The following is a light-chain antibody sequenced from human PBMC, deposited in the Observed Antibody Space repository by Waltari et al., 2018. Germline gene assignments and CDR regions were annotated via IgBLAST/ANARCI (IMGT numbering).Light chain of an antibody. CDR1: SSDVGGYNY. V-gene: IGLV2-14*03. J-gene: IGLJ2*01. Sequence: QSALTQPASVSGSPGQSITISCTGTSSDVGGYNYVSWYLQHPGKAPKLMIYDVSNRPSGVPNRFAGSRSGNTGSRTISGLQAEDEADYYCSSYTTSSTLVFGGGTKLTVL. CDR2: DVS. CDR3: SSYTTSSTLV.